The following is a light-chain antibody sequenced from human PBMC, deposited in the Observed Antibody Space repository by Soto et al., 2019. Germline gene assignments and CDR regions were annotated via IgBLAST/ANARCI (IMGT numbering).Light chain of an antibody. CDR2: AAS. Sequence: DIQMTQSPSSLSASVGDRVTITCRASQSISRCLNWYQQRPGKAPKFLIYAASTLQRGVPSRFSGSGFGTEFTLTISSLQPEDFATYYCQQSHSTPLTFGGGTKVDIK. J-gene: IGKJ4*01. CDR3: QQSHSTPLT. V-gene: IGKV1-39*01. CDR1: QSISRC.